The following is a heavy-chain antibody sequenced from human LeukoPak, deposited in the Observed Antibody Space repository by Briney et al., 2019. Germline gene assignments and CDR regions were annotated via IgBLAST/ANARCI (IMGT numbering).Heavy chain of an antibody. CDR3: VRLVVVVAATHGVDY. Sequence: GGSLRLSCAASGFTFNSYSMHWVRQAPGKGLEWVAVISYDGSNKYYADSVKGRFTISRDNSKNTLYLQMNSLRAEDTAVYYCVRLVVVVAATHGVDYWGQGTLVTVSS. CDR1: GFTFNSYS. J-gene: IGHJ4*02. V-gene: IGHV3-30-3*01. CDR2: ISYDGSNK. D-gene: IGHD2-15*01.